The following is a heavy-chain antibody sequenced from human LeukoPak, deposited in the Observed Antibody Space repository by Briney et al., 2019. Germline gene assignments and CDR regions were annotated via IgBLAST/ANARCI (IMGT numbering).Heavy chain of an antibody. D-gene: IGHD6-19*01. CDR1: GFTFSSYS. CDR2: ISSSSSYI. V-gene: IGHV3-21*01. Sequence: PGGSLRLSCAASGFTFSSYSMNWVRQAPGKGLEWVSSISSSSSYIYYADSVKGRFTISRDNSKNTLYLQMNSLRAEDTAVYYCARDQALVGSGWYLVYWGQGTLVTVSS. J-gene: IGHJ4*02. CDR3: ARDQALVGSGWYLVY.